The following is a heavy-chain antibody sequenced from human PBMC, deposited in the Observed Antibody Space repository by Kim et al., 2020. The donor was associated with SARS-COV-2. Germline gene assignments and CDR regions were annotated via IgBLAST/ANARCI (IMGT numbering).Heavy chain of an antibody. CDR1: GGTFSSYA. V-gene: IGHV1-69*13. CDR2: IIPIFGTA. CDR3: ARESYYYDSSGYYRDRYYYGMDV. J-gene: IGHJ6*02. D-gene: IGHD3-22*01. Sequence: SVKVSCKASGGTFSSYAISWVRQAPGQGLEWMGGIIPIFGTANYAQKFQGRVTITADESTSTAYMELSSLRSEDTAVYYCARESYYYDSSGYYRDRYYYGMDVWGQGTTVTVSS.